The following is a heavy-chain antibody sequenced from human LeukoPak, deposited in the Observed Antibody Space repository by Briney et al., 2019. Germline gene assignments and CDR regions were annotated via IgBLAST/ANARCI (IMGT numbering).Heavy chain of an antibody. D-gene: IGHD6-19*01. CDR1: GFTFSTYI. Sequence: GGSLRLSCEASGFTFSTYIVSWVRQAPGKGLQWVSAISGSGTTTYYADSVKGRFTISRDNSKNTLYLQMNSLRAEDTAVYYCARDMAGPPLFYYWGQGTLVTVSS. CDR3: ARDMAGPPLFYY. V-gene: IGHV3-23*01. J-gene: IGHJ4*02. CDR2: ISGSGTTT.